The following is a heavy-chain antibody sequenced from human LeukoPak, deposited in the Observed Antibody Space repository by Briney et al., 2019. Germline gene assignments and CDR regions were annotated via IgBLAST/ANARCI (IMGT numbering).Heavy chain of an antibody. J-gene: IGHJ4*02. D-gene: IGHD5-12*01. CDR1: GYTFTSYG. CDR3: ARDLDVDIVATTTDY. Sequence: ASVKVSCKASGYTFTSYGISWVRQAPGQGLEWMGWISAYNGNTNYAQKPQGRVTMTTDTSTSTAYMELRSLRSDDTAVYYCARDLDVDIVATTTDYWGQGTLVTVSS. V-gene: IGHV1-18*01. CDR2: ISAYNGNT.